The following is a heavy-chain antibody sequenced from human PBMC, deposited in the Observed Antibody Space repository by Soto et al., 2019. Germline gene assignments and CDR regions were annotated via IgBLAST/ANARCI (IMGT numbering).Heavy chain of an antibody. CDR2: IYNSRNT. V-gene: IGHV4-30-2*01. CDR3: ARGSDGVCNWFDP. D-gene: IGHD2-21*02. J-gene: IGHJ5*02. Sequence: SESMSLTCAVSGGSVSIVFDAWSWIRQPPGQGLEWIGYIYNSRNTYYNPSLMSRVAISVDRSQHHFSLKLTSVTTADTAVYYCARGSDGVCNWFDPWGQGTQVTVSS. CDR1: GGSVSIVFDA.